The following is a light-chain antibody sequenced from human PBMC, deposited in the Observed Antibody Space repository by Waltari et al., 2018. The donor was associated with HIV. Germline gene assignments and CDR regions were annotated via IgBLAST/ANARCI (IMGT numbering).Light chain of an antibody. V-gene: IGLV2-14*04. Sequence: SDIGDYDYVSWYQQHPGKAPKLMIYGVTNRPSGVSNRFSGSKSGNTASLTISGLQAEDEADYYCSSYTSSSTLYVFGTGTKVTVL. CDR1: SDIGDYDY. J-gene: IGLJ1*01. CDR3: SSYTSSSTLYV. CDR2: GVT.